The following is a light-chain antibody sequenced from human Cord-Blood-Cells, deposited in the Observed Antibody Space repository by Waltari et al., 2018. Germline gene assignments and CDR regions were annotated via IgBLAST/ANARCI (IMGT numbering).Light chain of an antibody. CDR2: DVS. J-gene: IGLJ3*02. Sequence: QSALTQPASVSGSPGQSITLSCTGTSSDVVGYNYVSWYQQHPGKAPKLMIYDVSTRPSGVSNRFSGSKSGNTASLTISGLQAEDEADYYCSSYTSSSTWVFGGGTKLTVL. CDR1: SSDVVGYNY. CDR3: SSYTSSSTWV. V-gene: IGLV2-14*01.